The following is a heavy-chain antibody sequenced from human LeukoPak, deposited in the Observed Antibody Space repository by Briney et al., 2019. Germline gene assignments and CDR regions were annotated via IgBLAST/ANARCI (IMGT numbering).Heavy chain of an antibody. D-gene: IGHD2-2*01. Sequence: GRSLRLSCAASGFTFSSYAMHWVRQAPGKGLEWVAVISYDGSNKYYADSVKGRFTISRDNSKNTLYLQMNSLRAEDTAVYYCARDALYVYQLQNYYYYMDVWGKGTTVTVSS. J-gene: IGHJ6*03. CDR1: GFTFSSYA. CDR3: ARDALYVYQLQNYYYYMDV. CDR2: ISYDGSNK. V-gene: IGHV3-30-3*01.